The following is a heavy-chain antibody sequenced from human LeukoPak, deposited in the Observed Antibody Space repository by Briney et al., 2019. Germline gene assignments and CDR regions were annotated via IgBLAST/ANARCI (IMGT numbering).Heavy chain of an antibody. CDR3: LVANCGGNCSH. J-gene: IGHJ4*02. CDR2: INSDGSSI. D-gene: IGHD2-21*02. Sequence: GGSLTLSCVPSRLIFSIYGVFWVRHAPGGGRVWVSRINSDGSSISYADSVKGRFTISRDNAKNTLFLQMYSLRAEDTAVYFCLVANCGGNCSHWGQGTLVTVSS. CDR1: RLIFSIYG. V-gene: IGHV3-74*01.